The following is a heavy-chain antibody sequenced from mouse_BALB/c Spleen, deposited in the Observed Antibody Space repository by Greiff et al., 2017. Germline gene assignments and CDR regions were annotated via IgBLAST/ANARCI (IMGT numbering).Heavy chain of an antibody. V-gene: IGHV2-2*02. J-gene: IGHJ3*01. CDR2: IWSGGST. CDR1: GFSLTSYG. CDR3: ARSGRGTARATWGFAY. D-gene: IGHD3-2*01. Sequence: QVQLKESGPGLVQPSQSLSITCTVSGFSLTSYGVHWVRQSPGKGLEWLGVIWSGGSTDYNAAFISRLSISKDNSKSQVFFKMNSLQANDTAIYYCARSGRGTARATWGFAYWGQGTLVTVSA.